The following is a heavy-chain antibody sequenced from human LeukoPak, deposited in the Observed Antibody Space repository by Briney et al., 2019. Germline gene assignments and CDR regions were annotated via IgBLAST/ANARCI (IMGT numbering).Heavy chain of an antibody. J-gene: IGHJ5*02. CDR2: IYHSGST. CDR3: ARATGRAAAGRNWFDP. D-gene: IGHD6-13*01. Sequence: SETLSLTCAVSGGSISSSNWWSWVRQPPGKGLEWIGEIYHSGSTNYNPSLKSRVTISVDKSKNQFSLKLSSVTAADTAVYYCARATGRAAAGRNWFDPWGQGTLVTVSS. CDR1: GGSISSSNW. V-gene: IGHV4-4*02.